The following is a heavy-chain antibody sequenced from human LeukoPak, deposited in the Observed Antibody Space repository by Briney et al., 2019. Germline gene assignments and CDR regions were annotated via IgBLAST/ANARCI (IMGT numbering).Heavy chain of an antibody. V-gene: IGHV3-74*01. CDR1: GFTFSSYW. CDR2: IASDGSST. CDR3: VREGVNSPDDTFDV. D-gene: IGHD1-14*01. J-gene: IGHJ3*01. Sequence: GGSLRLSCAASGFTFSSYWMNRVRQAPGKGLVWVSRIASDGSSTTYADSVKGRFSISRDNAKNTLYLQMNSLRPEDTAVYYCVREGVNSPDDTFDVWGQGTVVIVSS.